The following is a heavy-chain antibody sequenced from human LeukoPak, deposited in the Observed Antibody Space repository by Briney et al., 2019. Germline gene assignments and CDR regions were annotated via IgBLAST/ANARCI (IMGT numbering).Heavy chain of an antibody. D-gene: IGHD2-15*01. CDR3: ARDVGYCSGGSCYLSAFDI. CDR1: GGSISSYY. J-gene: IGHJ3*02. CDR2: IYTSGST. Sequence: SETLSLTCTVSGGSISSYYWSWIRQPAGRGLEWIGRIYTSGSTNYNPSLKSRVTMSVDTSKNQFSLKLSSVTAADTAVYYCARDVGYCSGGSCYLSAFDIWGQGTMVTVSS. V-gene: IGHV4-4*07.